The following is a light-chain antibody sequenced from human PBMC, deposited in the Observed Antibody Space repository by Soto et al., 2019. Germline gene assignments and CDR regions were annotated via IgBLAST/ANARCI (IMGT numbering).Light chain of an antibody. J-gene: IGKJ1*01. Sequence: DIQMTQSPSTLSASVGDRVTITCRASQSISSWLAWYQQKPGKAPKLLIYKASSLESGVPSRFSGSGSGTEFTLTISGLQSDDFATYYCQQYNTYTWTFGQGTKVDI. CDR2: KAS. CDR1: QSISSW. CDR3: QQYNTYTWT. V-gene: IGKV1-5*03.